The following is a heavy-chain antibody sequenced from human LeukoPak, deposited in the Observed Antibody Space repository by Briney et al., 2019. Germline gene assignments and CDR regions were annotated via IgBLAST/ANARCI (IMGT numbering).Heavy chain of an antibody. D-gene: IGHD7-27*01. CDR2: IYPRGST. CDR3: ARFSPRAMGNYLDF. J-gene: IGHJ4*02. Sequence: PSGTLSLTCAVSGGSISSGSYFWSWIRQPPGKGLEWIGYIYPRGSTYYNPSLKSRVILSLDKSANQFSLNLSSVTAADTAVYYCARFSPRAMGNYLDFWGQGTLVTVSS. V-gene: IGHV4-30-2*01. CDR1: GGSISSGSYF.